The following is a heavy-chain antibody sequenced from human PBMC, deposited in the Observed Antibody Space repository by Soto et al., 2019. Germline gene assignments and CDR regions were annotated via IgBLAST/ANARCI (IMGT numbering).Heavy chain of an antibody. Sequence: SFTCTVSGGSISSYYWSWIRQPAGKGLEWIGRIYTSGSTNYNPSLKSRVTMSVDTSKNQFSLKLSSVTAADTAVYYCARGPTVVTHYYGMDVWGQGTTVTVSS. CDR2: IYTSGST. D-gene: IGHD2-21*02. CDR1: GGSISSYY. CDR3: ARGPTVVTHYYGMDV. V-gene: IGHV4-4*07. J-gene: IGHJ6*02.